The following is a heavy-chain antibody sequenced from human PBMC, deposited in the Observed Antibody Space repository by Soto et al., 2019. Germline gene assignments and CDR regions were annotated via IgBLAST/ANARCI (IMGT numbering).Heavy chain of an antibody. V-gene: IGHV4-4*02. D-gene: IGHD2-2*01. CDR2: IYHSGST. CDR1: GGSISSSNW. Sequence: QVQLQESGPGLVEPSGTLSLTCAVSGGSISSSNWWSWVRQPPGKGLEWIGEIYHSGSTNYNPSRHGRVTTSVDKSKYQFSLKLSSVTAADTAVYYCARVDVLVPAALLAMGGTYNWFDPWGQGTLVTVSS. CDR3: ARVDVLVPAALLAMGGTYNWFDP. J-gene: IGHJ5*02.